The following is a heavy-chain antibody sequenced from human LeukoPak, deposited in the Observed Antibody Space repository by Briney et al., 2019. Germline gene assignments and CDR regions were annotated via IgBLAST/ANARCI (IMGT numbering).Heavy chain of an antibody. CDR3: ASKALYGSGSYYLN. Sequence: SVKVSCKASGGTFSSYAISWVRQAPGQGLEWMGRIIPILGIANYAQKFQGRVTITADKSTSTAYMELSSLRSEDTAVYYCASKALYGSGSYYLNWGQGTLVTVSS. D-gene: IGHD3-10*01. CDR1: GGTFSSYA. CDR2: IIPILGIA. J-gene: IGHJ4*02. V-gene: IGHV1-69*04.